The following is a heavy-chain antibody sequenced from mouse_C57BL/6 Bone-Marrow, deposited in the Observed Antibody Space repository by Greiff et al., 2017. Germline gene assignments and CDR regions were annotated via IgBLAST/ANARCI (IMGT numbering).Heavy chain of an antibody. Sequence: VQLQQSGAELVKPGASVKMSCKASGYTFTSYWITWVKQRPGHGLEWIGDIYPTSGRTNYNEKFKSKAILTVDTSSNTAYMQLSSLTSEDSAVFYCARSGPLGRSVDYWGQGTTLTVSS. J-gene: IGHJ2*01. V-gene: IGHV1-55*01. CDR3: ARSGPLGRSVDY. D-gene: IGHD4-1*01. CDR1: GYTFTSYW. CDR2: IYPTSGRT.